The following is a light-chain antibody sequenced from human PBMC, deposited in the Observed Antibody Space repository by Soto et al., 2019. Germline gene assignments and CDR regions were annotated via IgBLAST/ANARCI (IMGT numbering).Light chain of an antibody. CDR3: IQERNYAPT. J-gene: IGKJ4*01. CDR2: SAS. Sequence: IQMTQSPSSLSASVGDRVTITCRASQGFRDDVAWYQQKPVKAPKLLIYSASTLQSGVPSMFSGSGSGTDFNLKISGLKPEDFATYYYIQERNYAPTFGGGTKVE. V-gene: IGKV1-6*01. CDR1: QGFRDD.